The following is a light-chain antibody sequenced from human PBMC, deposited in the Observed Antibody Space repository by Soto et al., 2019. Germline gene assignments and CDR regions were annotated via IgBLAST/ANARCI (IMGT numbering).Light chain of an antibody. Sequence: QSALTQXXSXXXXXXXXXTXXXTXTXXAVGGYNYVSWYQQHPGKAPKLMIYDVSNRPSGVSNRFSGSKSGNTASLTISGLQAEDEADYYCSSYTSSSTLDVVFGGGTKLTVL. CDR2: DVS. J-gene: IGLJ2*01. CDR3: SSYTSSSTLDVV. V-gene: IGLV2-14*01. CDR1: XXAVGGYNY.